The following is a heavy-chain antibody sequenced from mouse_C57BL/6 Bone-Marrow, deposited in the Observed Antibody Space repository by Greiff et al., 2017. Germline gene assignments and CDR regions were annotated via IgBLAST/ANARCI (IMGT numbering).Heavy chain of an antibody. V-gene: IGHV1-81*01. J-gene: IGHJ2*01. CDR2: IYPRSGNT. Sequence: VKLKESGAELARPGASVKLSCKASGYTFTSYGISWVKQRTGQGLEWIGEIYPRSGNTYYNEKFKGKATLTADKSSSTAYMELRSLTSEDSAVYFCARGRWFQDYWGQGTTLTVSS. CDR1: GYTFTSYG. CDR3: ARGRWFQDY. D-gene: IGHD2-3*01.